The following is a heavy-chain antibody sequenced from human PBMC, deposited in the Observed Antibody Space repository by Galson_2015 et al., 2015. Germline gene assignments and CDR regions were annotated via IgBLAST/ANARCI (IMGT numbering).Heavy chain of an antibody. D-gene: IGHD1-26*01. Sequence: SLRLSCAASGFTFSSYAMHWVRQAPGKGLAWVAVITYAGSNKYYADSVKGRFTISRDNSKNTLYLQMNSLRAEDTAVYYCASEWQREWELRTFDYWGQGTLVTVSS. V-gene: IGHV3-30-3*01. CDR1: GFTFSSYA. J-gene: IGHJ4*02. CDR2: ITYAGSNK. CDR3: ASEWQREWELRTFDY.